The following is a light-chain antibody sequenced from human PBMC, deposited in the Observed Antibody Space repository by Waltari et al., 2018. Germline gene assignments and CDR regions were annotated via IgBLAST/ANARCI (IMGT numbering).Light chain of an antibody. CDR1: QSLSSS. CDR3: QQRTNRPRMYT. V-gene: IGKV3-11*01. J-gene: IGKJ2*01. Sequence: EIVLTQSPGTLSLSPGERATFSCRASQSLSSSLAWYQQRPGQAPRLLIYDVSNRASGIPARFSGSGSGTDFTLTISSLEPEDFAVYYCQQRTNRPRMYTFGQGTKLEI. CDR2: DVS.